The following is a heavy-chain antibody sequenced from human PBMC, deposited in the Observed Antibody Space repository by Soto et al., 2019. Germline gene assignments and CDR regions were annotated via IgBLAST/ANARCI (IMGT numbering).Heavy chain of an antibody. Sequence: GGPLRLSFAASGFTFSSYAMSWVRQAPGEGLEWVSAISGSGGSTYYADSVKGRFTISRDNSKNTLYLQMNSLRAEDTAVYYCAKDERATRYDSSAHESPSDYWGQGTLVTVSS. CDR1: GFTFSSYA. CDR2: ISGSGGST. D-gene: IGHD3-22*01. V-gene: IGHV3-23*01. J-gene: IGHJ4*02. CDR3: AKDERATRYDSSAHESPSDY.